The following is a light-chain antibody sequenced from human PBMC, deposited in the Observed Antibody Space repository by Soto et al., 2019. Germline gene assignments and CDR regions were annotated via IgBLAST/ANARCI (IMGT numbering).Light chain of an antibody. Sequence: QSVLTQPRSVSGSPGQSITISCSGTIRDIGGYNFISWYQQHPGVAPKIIIYDVSKRPSGVPDRFSGSTSGNTASLTISGLQAEDDAFYYCCSYAGSNTLAFGGGTKLTVL. CDR3: CSYAGSNTLA. J-gene: IGLJ2*01. V-gene: IGLV2-11*01. CDR1: IRDIGGYNF. CDR2: DVS.